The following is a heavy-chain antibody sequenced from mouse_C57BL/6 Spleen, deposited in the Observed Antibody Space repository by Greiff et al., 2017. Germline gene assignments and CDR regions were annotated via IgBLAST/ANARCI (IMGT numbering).Heavy chain of an antibody. V-gene: IGHV1-9*01. Sequence: QVQLQQSGAELMKPGASVKLSCKATGYTFTGYWIEWVKQRPGHGLEWIGEILPGSGSTNYNEKFKGKGTFTADTSSNTTCMEFSSLTTEDSAIYYCARGNWDRAMDYWGQGTSVTVSS. CDR2: ILPGSGST. D-gene: IGHD4-1*01. J-gene: IGHJ4*01. CDR3: ARGNWDRAMDY. CDR1: GYTFTGYW.